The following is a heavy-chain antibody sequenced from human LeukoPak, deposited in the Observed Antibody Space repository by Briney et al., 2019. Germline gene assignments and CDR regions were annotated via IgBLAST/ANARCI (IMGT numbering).Heavy chain of an antibody. J-gene: IGHJ4*02. CDR1: GGSISTYY. Sequence: SETLSLTCTVSGGSISTYYWSWIRQPPGKGLEWRGYIYYSGSTHYNPSLKSRVTISLDTSKNQFSLKLTSVTAADTAVYYCARHDRNSGRYYDFDYWGQGTLVTVSS. CDR3: ARHDRNSGRYYDFDY. CDR2: IYYSGST. D-gene: IGHD1-26*01. V-gene: IGHV4-59*08.